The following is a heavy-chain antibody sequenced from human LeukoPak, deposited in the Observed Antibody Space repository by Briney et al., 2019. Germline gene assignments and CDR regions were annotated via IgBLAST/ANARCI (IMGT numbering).Heavy chain of an antibody. D-gene: IGHD1-26*01. CDR2: INHSGST. J-gene: IGHJ4*02. CDR1: GGSFSGYY. V-gene: IGHV4-34*01. CDR3: ARDYKGIVGALDY. Sequence: SETLSLTCAVYGGSFSGYYWSWIRQPPGKGLEWIGEINHSGSTNYNPSLKSRVTISVDTSKNQFSLKLSSVTAADTAVYYCARDYKGIVGALDYWGQGTLVTVSS.